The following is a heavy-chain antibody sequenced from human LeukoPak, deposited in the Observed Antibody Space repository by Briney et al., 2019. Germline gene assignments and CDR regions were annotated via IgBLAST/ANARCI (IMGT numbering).Heavy chain of an antibody. CDR3: ARGGYYYDSSGYRIDY. D-gene: IGHD3-22*01. CDR2: ISAYNGNT. J-gene: IGHJ4*02. CDR1: GYTFTSYG. Sequence: ASVKVSCKASGYTFTSYGISWVRQAPGQGLEWMGWISAYNGNTNYAQKLQGRVTMTTDTSTSTAYMELRSLRSDDTAVYYCARGGYYYDSSGYRIDYWGQRTLVTVSS. V-gene: IGHV1-18*01.